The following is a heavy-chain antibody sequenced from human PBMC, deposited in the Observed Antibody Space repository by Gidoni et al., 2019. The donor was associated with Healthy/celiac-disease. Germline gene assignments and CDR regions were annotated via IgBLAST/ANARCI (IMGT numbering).Heavy chain of an antibody. CDR3: ARSRVSPLRYFDY. CDR2: T. Sequence: TNYNPSLKSRVTISVDTSKNQFSLKLSSVTAADTAVYYWARSRVSPLRYFDYWGQGTLVTVSS. J-gene: IGHJ4*02. V-gene: IGHV4-59*01. D-gene: IGHD3-22*01.